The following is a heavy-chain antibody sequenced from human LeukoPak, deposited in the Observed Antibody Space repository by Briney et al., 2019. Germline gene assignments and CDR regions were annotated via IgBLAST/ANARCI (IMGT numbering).Heavy chain of an antibody. CDR3: ARGTYGSGSYYRY. J-gene: IGHJ4*02. CDR1: GFTFSTYR. CDR2: IKQDGSEK. Sequence: GGSLRLSCAASGFTFSTYRMSWVRQAPGKGLEWVANIKQDGSEKYYVDSVKGRFTISRDNAKNSLYLQMNSLRAEDTAVYYCARGTYGSGSYYRYWGQGTLVTVSS. D-gene: IGHD3-10*01. V-gene: IGHV3-7*01.